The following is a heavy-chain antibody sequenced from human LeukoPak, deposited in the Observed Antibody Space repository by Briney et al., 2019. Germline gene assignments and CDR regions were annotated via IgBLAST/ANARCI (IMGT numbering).Heavy chain of an antibody. J-gene: IGHJ6*02. V-gene: IGHV1-2*02. Sequence: ASVKVSCKASGYTFTSYDINWVRQATGQGLEWMGWINPNSGGTNYAQKFQGRVTMTRDTSTSTAYMELSRLRSDDTAVYYCAREGIDYGDYADYYYYGMDVWGQGTTVTVSS. CDR1: GYTFTSYD. D-gene: IGHD4-17*01. CDR2: INPNSGGT. CDR3: AREGIDYGDYADYYYYGMDV.